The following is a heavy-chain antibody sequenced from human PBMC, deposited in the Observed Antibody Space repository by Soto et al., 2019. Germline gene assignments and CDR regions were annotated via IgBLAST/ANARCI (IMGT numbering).Heavy chain of an antibody. V-gene: IGHV5-51*01. CDR2: IYPGDSDT. D-gene: IGHD3-10*01. CDR3: ARQNYYGSGSEDFDS. Sequence: GESLKISCKGSGFSFASSWIGWVRQMPGKGLEWMGIIYPGDSDTRYSPSFYGQVTISADKSISTAYLQWSSLKASDTATYYCARQNYYGSGSEDFDSWGQGTVVTVS. J-gene: IGHJ4*02. CDR1: GFSFASSW.